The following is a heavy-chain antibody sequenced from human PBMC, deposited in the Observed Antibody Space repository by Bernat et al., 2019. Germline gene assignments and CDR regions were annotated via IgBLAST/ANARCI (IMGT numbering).Heavy chain of an antibody. CDR3: AKTYYDYIWGSYRSNWFDP. D-gene: IGHD3-16*02. J-gene: IGHJ5*02. CDR2: ISGSGGST. CDR1: GFTFSSYA. V-gene: IGHV3-23*01. Sequence: EVQLLESGGGLVQPGGSLRLSCAASGFTFSSYAMSWVRQAPGKGLEWFSAISGSGGSTYYADAVKGRFTISRDNSKNTLYLQMNSMRAEDTAVYYCAKTYYDYIWGSYRSNWFDPWGQGTLVTVSS.